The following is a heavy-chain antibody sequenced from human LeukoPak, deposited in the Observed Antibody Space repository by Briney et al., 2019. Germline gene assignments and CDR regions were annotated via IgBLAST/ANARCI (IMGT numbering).Heavy chain of an antibody. D-gene: IGHD6-19*01. CDR1: GGSTSSYY. CDR3: ARNGYSSGWYPCWFDP. J-gene: IGHJ5*02. V-gene: IGHV4-59*01. Sequence: SETLSLTCTVSGGSTSSYYWSWIRQPPGKGLEWIGYIYYSGSTNYNPSLKSRVTISVDTSKNQFSLKLSSVTAADTAVYYCARNGYSSGWYPCWFDPWGQGTLVTVSS. CDR2: IYYSGST.